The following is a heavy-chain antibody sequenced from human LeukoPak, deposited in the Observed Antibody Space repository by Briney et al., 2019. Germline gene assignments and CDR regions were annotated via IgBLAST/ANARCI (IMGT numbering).Heavy chain of an antibody. V-gene: IGHV1-3*01. CDR1: GYTFTSYA. J-gene: IGHJ4*02. D-gene: IGHD2-15*01. Sequence: GASVKVSCKASGYTFTSYAMHWVRQAPGQRLEWMGWINAGNGNTKYSQKFQGRVTITRDTSASTAYMELSSLRSEDTAVYYCGIGGSVWSPTDYWGQGTLVTVSS. CDR3: GIGGSVWSPTDY. CDR2: INAGNGNT.